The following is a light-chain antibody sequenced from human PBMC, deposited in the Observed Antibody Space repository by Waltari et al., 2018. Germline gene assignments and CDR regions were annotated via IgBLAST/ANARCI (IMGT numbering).Light chain of an antibody. J-gene: IGKJ2*01. CDR2: DAS. V-gene: IGKV1-5*01. Sequence: DIQMTQSPSTLSASVGDRDTITCRASQSISSWLAWYQQKPGKAPKLLIYDASSLESGVPSRFSGSGSGTEFTLTISSLQPDDFATYYCQQYNSYVHFGQGTKLEIK. CDR1: QSISSW. CDR3: QQYNSYVH.